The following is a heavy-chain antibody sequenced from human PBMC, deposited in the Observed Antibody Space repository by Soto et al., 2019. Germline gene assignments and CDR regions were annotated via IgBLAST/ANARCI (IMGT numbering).Heavy chain of an antibody. J-gene: IGHJ4*02. V-gene: IGHV3-74*01. CDR3: VRDSHGDY. Sequence: EVQLVESGGGLVQPGGALRLSCAASGFTFNSYWMQGVRHAPGKGLEWVARIDGDEDSTTNYADSVKGRFTISRDNVKNTLYLQMNSLRAEDTAVYYCVRDSHGDYWGQGTLVTVSS. CDR2: IDGDEDSTT. CDR1: GFTFNSYW.